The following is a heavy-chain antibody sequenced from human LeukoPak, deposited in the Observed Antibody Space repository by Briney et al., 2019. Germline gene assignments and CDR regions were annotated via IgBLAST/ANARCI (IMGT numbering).Heavy chain of an antibody. CDR2: IYYSGGT. D-gene: IGHD6-19*01. CDR1: GGSISSYY. V-gene: IGHV4-59*08. CDR3: ARLYSSGWSYYFDY. Sequence: SETLSLTCTVSGGSISSYYWSWIRQPPGKGLEWIGYIYYSGGTNYNPSLKSRVTISVDTSKNQFSLKLSSVTAADTAVYYCARLYSSGWSYYFDYWGQGTLVTVSS. J-gene: IGHJ4*02.